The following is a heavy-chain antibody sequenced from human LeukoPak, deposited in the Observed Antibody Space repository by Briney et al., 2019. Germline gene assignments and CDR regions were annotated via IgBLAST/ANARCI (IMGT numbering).Heavy chain of an antibody. CDR1: EFSLSASGVG. Sequence: SGPTLVKPTQTLTLTFTFSEFSLSASGVGVGWIRQPPGRALEWLALIYWADDKLYSPSIKGRLTITKDTSKNQVVLTMTNMDPVDTATYCCARQGGDYGVGAFDIWGQGTMVTVSS. D-gene: IGHD4-17*01. CDR2: IYWADDK. J-gene: IGHJ3*02. V-gene: IGHV2-5*02. CDR3: ARQGGDYGVGAFDI.